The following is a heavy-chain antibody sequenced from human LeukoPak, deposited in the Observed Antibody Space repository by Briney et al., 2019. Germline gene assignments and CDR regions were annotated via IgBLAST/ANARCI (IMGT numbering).Heavy chain of an antibody. D-gene: IGHD3-22*01. Sequence: SETLSLTCAVYGGSFSGYYWSWIRQPPGKGLEWIGSIYYSGSTYYNPSLKSRVTISVDTSKNQFSLKLSSVTAADTAVYYCASRTPYYYDSSGYYYDAFDIXGQGTMVTVSS. V-gene: IGHV4-34*01. J-gene: IGHJ3*02. CDR1: GGSFSGYY. CDR3: ASRTPYYYDSSGYYYDAFDI. CDR2: IYYSGST.